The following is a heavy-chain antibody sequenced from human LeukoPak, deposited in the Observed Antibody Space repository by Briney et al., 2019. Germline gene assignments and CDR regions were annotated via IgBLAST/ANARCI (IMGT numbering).Heavy chain of an antibody. CDR3: ARGGGLTDY. D-gene: IGHD3-16*01. V-gene: IGHV3-7*01. CDR1: GFIFDDYG. Sequence: PGGSLRLSCAVSGFIFDDYGMTWVRQAPGKGLEWVANINYDGSEKHFVDSVRGRFTISRDNAKNSLYLQMNSLRVEDTAIYYCARGGGLTDYWGQGTLVTVSS. J-gene: IGHJ4*02. CDR2: INYDGSEK.